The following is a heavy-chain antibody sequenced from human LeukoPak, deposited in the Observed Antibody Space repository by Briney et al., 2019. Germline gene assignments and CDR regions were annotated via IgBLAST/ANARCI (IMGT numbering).Heavy chain of an antibody. D-gene: IGHD5-18*01. CDR1: GFTFSGYW. Sequence: GGSLRLSCAAYGFTFSGYWMSWVRQAPGKGLEWVANIKQDGSEKYYVGSVKGRFTISRDDAKNSMYLQMNSLRAEDTAVYYCARANQLWSLGFGYWGQGTLVTVSS. V-gene: IGHV3-7*01. J-gene: IGHJ4*02. CDR2: IKQDGSEK. CDR3: ARANQLWSLGFGY.